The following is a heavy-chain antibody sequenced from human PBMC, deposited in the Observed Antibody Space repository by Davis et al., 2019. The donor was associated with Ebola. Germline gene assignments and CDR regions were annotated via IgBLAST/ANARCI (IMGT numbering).Heavy chain of an antibody. CDR1: GFTFSSYA. V-gene: IGHV3-23*01. J-gene: IGHJ4*02. D-gene: IGHD2-8*01. Sequence: PGGSLRLSCAASGFTFSSYAMSWVRQAPGKGLEWVSAISGSGGSTYYADSVKGRFTISRDNSKNTLYLQMNSLRAEDTAVYYCAKDLDIVLMVYALPVFDYWGQGTLVTVSS. CDR3: AKDLDIVLMVYALPVFDY. CDR2: ISGSGGST.